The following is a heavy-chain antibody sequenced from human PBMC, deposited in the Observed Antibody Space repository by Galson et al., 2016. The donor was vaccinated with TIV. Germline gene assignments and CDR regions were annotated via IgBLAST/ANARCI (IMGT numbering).Heavy chain of an antibody. J-gene: IGHJ6*03. CDR2: IDSSGNYI. Sequence: SLRLSCAASGFTFDRLPMHWVRQAPGEGLEWVSYIDSSGNYIYYGDSVRGRFTVSRDNARSTLFLQMSTLRAEDTAMYYCARSRGFNALGYMAVWGRGTAVTVS. D-gene: IGHD3-16*01. V-gene: IGHV3-21*06. CDR3: ARSRGFNALGYMAV. CDR1: GFTFDRLP.